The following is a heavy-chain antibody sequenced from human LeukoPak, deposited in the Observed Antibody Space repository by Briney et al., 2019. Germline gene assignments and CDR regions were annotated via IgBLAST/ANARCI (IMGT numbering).Heavy chain of an antibody. V-gene: IGHV1-8*01. CDR1: GYTFTSYD. D-gene: IGHD7-27*01. CDR3: ARDDNWGFDH. J-gene: IGHJ4*02. CDR2: MNPNSGNT. Sequence: GASVKVSCKASGYTFTSYDINWVRQATGQGLELMGWMNPNSGNTGYAQKFQGRVTMTRNTSISTAYMELSSLRAEDTAFYYCARDDNWGFDHWGQGALVTVSS.